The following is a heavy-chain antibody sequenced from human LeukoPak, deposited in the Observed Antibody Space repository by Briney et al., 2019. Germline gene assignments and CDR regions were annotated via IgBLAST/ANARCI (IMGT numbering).Heavy chain of an antibody. D-gene: IGHD1-26*01. Sequence: SETLSLTCTVSGGSISSYYWSWIRQPPEKGLEWIGYIYYSGSTNYNPSLKSRVTISVDTSKNQFSLNLSSVTAADTAVYYCARAAHSGSLAPFDYWGQGTLVTVSS. CDR3: ARAAHSGSLAPFDY. V-gene: IGHV4-59*12. CDR1: GGSISSYY. J-gene: IGHJ4*02. CDR2: IYYSGST.